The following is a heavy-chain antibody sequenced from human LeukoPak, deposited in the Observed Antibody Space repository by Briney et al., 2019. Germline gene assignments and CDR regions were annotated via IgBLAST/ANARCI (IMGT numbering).Heavy chain of an antibody. J-gene: IGHJ6*03. D-gene: IGHD1-1*01. CDR1: GYTFTRFG. V-gene: IGHV1-18*01. Sequence: GASVKVSCKASGYTFTRFGISWVRQAPGQGLEWMGWISTYNRNTYYAQKFQDRVTMTTDISTSTAYMELRSLRSDDSAVYYCARVLVDNFGHYYYYMDVWGKGTTVRVSS. CDR3: ARVLVDNFGHYYYYMDV. CDR2: ISTYNRNT.